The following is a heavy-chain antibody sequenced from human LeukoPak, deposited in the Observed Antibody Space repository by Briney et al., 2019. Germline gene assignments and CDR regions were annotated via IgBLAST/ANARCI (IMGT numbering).Heavy chain of an antibody. CDR3: ARAYGSGSYYSPIDY. CDR2: IQYDGSNQ. V-gene: IGHV3-30*02. D-gene: IGHD3-10*01. Sequence: GGSLRLSCAASGFTFSTYGMHWVRQAPGKGLEWVAYIQYDGSNQQYADSVKGRFIISRDRSKNIPYLQMNSLRAEDTAVYYCARAYGSGSYYSPIDYWGQGTLVTVSS. CDR1: GFTFSTYG. J-gene: IGHJ4*02.